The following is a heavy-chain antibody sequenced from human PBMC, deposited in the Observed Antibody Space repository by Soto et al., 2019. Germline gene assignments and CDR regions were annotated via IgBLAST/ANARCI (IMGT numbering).Heavy chain of an antibody. D-gene: IGHD3-16*02. CDR3: AREGHYDYVWGSYRGPPLGYFDY. Sequence: VKVSCKASGYTFTGYYMHWVRQAPGQGLEWMGWINPNSGGTNYAQKFQGRVTMTRDTSISTAYMELSRLRSDDTAVYYCAREGHYDYVWGSYRGPPLGYFDYWGQGTLVTVSS. CDR2: INPNSGGT. CDR1: GYTFTGYY. V-gene: IGHV1-2*02. J-gene: IGHJ4*02.